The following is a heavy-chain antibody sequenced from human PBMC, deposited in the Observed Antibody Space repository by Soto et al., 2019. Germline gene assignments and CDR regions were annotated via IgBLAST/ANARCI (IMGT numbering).Heavy chain of an antibody. CDR2: IKSKTDGGTV. V-gene: IGHV3-15*07. CDR1: GFTFTSAW. D-gene: IGHD1-26*01. Sequence: EVQLVESGGGLVRPGESLRLSCAASGFTFTSAWINWVRQAPGKGLEWAGGIKSKTDGGTVDYGAPVKGRFTISRDDSKNTAYLQMNSLRNEDTAVYYCTTAERGGSYYADYWGQGTLVTVSS. J-gene: IGHJ4*02. CDR3: TTAERGGSYYADY.